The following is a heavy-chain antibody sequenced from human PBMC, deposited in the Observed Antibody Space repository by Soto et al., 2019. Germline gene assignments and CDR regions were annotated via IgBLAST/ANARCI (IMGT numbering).Heavy chain of an antibody. J-gene: IGHJ4*02. Sequence: QVQLQESGPGLVKPSQTLSLTCTVSGGSITSGGYCWTWIRQHPVKGLEWMGHIYYRGSTSYNPFLKNRVTISIDTSKNQFSLKLSSVTAADTAVYDCARDGDYYGSGSPPLLSRWGQGTLVTVSS. V-gene: IGHV4-31*03. CDR2: IYYRGST. CDR1: GGSITSGGYC. CDR3: ARDGDYYGSGSPPLLSR. D-gene: IGHD3-10*01.